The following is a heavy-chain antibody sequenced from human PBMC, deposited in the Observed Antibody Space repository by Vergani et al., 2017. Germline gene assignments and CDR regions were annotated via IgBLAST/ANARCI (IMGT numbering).Heavy chain of an antibody. CDR2: IYHSWST. CDR3: ARDGRVVREVIYGMDV. CDR1: GGSISSSNW. V-gene: IGHV4-4*02. D-gene: IGHD3-10*01. J-gene: IGHJ3*01. Sequence: VQLLESGPGLVKPSGTLSLTCAVSGGSISSSNWWCWVRQPPGKGLEWIGEIYHSWSTNYNPSLESRFTISVDKSKNLLSLRLNSVTAADAAVYYCARDGRVVREVIYGMDVWGQGTMVTVSS.